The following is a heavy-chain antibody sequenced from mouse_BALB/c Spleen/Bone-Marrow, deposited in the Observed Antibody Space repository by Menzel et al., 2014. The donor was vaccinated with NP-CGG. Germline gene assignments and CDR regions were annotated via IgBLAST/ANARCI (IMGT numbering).Heavy chain of an antibody. V-gene: IGHV1-31*01. D-gene: IGHD4-1*01. CDR2: INPYNGAT. Sequence: VQLKESGPELVKPGASVKISCKASGYSFTGYYMHWVKQSHVKSLEWIGRINPYNGATSYNQNFKDKASLTVDKSSSTAYMERHSLTSEDSAVYYCARGGWDIIDYWGQGTSVTVSS. CDR3: ARGGWDIIDY. CDR1: GYSFTGYY. J-gene: IGHJ4*01.